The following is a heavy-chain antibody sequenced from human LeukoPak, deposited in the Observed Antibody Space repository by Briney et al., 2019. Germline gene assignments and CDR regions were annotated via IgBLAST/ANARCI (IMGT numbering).Heavy chain of an antibody. CDR3: ARGSGIMITFGGVSI. D-gene: IGHD3-16*01. CDR1: GYTFTGYY. J-gene: IGHJ3*02. V-gene: IGHV1-2*02. Sequence: ASVKVSCKASGYTFTGYYMHWVRQAPGQGLEWMGWINPNSGGTSYAQKFQGRVTMTRDTSISTAYMELSRLRSDDTAVYYCARGSGIMITFGGVSIWGQGTMVTVSS. CDR2: INPNSGGT.